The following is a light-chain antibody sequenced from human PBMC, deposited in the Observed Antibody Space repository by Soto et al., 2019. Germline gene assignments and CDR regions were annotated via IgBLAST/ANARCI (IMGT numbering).Light chain of an antibody. CDR1: SSDVGGYNY. J-gene: IGLJ1*01. Sequence: QSVLTQPPSASGSPGQSVTISCTGTSSDVGGYNYVSWYQQHPGKAPKLMIYEVSKRPSGVPDRFSGSKSGNTASLTVSGLQAEDEADYYCSSYTSSSPLVFGTGTKVTVL. CDR3: SSYTSSSPLV. CDR2: EVS. V-gene: IGLV2-8*01.